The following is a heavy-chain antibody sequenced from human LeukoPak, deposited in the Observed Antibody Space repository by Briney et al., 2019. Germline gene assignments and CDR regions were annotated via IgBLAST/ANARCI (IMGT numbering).Heavy chain of an antibody. D-gene: IGHD3-22*01. CDR1: GGSITGSSYY. V-gene: IGHV4-39*01. J-gene: IGHJ4*02. CDR2: MYYSGST. Sequence: SETLSLTCTVSGGSITGSSYYWGWIRQPPGKGLEWIGSMYYSGSTYYSPSLKSRLTISVDTSKNQFSLKLTSVTAADTAVYYCARQYYDNTGYYYFDYWGQGTLVTVSS. CDR3: ARQYYDNTGYYYFDY.